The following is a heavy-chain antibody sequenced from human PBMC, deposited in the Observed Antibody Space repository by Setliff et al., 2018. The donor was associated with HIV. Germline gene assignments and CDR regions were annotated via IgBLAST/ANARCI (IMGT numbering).Heavy chain of an antibody. CDR2: IIPIFGKA. CDR1: GGTFSSYA. J-gene: IGHJ5*02. D-gene: IGHD4-4*01. V-gene: IGHV1-69*13. Sequence: GASVKVSCKASGGTFSSYAINWVRQAPGQGLEWMGGIIPIFGKANYAQKFQGRVTITADDSTSTVYMELSSLKSEDTAMYYCARDEGMTTRRGRFDPWGQGTLVTLSS. CDR3: ARDEGMTTRRGRFDP.